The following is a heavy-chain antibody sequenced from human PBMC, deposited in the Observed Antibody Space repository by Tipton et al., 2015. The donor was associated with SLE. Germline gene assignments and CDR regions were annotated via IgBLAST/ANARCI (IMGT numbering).Heavy chain of an antibody. CDR1: GGSISSGSYY. J-gene: IGHJ3*02. V-gene: IGHV4-61*09. CDR3: ARDYYTYSSGYGAFDI. Sequence: TLSLTCTVSGGSISSGSYYWSWIRQPAGKGLEWIGHIYTSGSTNYNPSLKRRVTISVDTSKNQFSLKLSSVTAADTAVYYCARDYYTYSSGYGAFDIWGQGTMVTVSS. D-gene: IGHD6-19*01. CDR2: IYTSGST.